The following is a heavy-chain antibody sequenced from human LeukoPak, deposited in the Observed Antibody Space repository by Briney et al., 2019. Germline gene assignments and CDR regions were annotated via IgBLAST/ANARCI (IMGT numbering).Heavy chain of an antibody. V-gene: IGHV1-69*04. CDR2: IIPILGIA. CDR3: ARAEIAARLWFDP. Sequence: SVKVSCKASGGTFSSYAISWVRQAPGQGLEWMGRIIPILGIANYAQKLQGRVTITADKSTSTAYMELSSLRSEDTAVYYCARAEIAARLWFDPWGQGTLVTVSS. J-gene: IGHJ5*02. CDR1: GGTFSSYA. D-gene: IGHD6-6*01.